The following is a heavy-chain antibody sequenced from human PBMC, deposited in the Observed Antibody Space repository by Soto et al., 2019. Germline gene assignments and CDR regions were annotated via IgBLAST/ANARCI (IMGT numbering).Heavy chain of an antibody. Sequence: SETLSLTCAVYGGSFSGYYWSWIRQPPGKGLEWIGEINHSGSTNYNPSLKSRVTISVDTSKNQFSLKLSSVTAADTAVYYCARGTWVRSAFDIWGQGTMVTVSS. CDR3: ARGTWVRSAFDI. V-gene: IGHV4-34*01. CDR2: INHSGST. D-gene: IGHD3-10*01. CDR1: GGSFSGYY. J-gene: IGHJ3*02.